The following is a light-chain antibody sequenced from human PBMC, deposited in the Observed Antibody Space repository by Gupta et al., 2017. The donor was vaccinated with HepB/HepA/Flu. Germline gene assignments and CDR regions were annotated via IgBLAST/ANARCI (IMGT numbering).Light chain of an antibody. CDR1: TSDVGYYNY. CDR3: CSYASSSTLV. V-gene: IGLV2-14*03. J-gene: IGLJ2*01. CDR2: DVS. Sequence: QSTLTQPASVSGSLGQSITIPCTGTTSDVGYYNYVSWYQKHPGKAPKLMIFDVSNRPSGVSDRFSGSKSGNTASLTISGLQAEDEADYYCCSYASSSTLVFGGGTQLTVL.